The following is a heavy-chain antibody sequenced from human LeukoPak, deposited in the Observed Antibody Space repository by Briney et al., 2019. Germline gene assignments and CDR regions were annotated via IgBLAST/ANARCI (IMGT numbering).Heavy chain of an antibody. CDR1: GYTLTELS. D-gene: IGHD2-2*01. V-gene: IGHV1-24*01. J-gene: IGHJ5*02. Sequence: GASVKVSCKVSGYTLTELSMHWVRQAPGKGLEWMGGFDHEDGETIYAQKFQGRVTMTEDTSTDTAYMELSSLRSEDTAVYYCATLGPIVVVPAAILDNWFDPWGQGTLVTVSS. CDR2: FDHEDGET. CDR3: ATLGPIVVVPAAILDNWFDP.